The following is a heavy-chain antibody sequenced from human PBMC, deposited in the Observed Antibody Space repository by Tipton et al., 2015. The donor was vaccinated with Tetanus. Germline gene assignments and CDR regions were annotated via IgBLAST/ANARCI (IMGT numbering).Heavy chain of an antibody. CDR3: ARAEYSSSWYGGHYGMDV. D-gene: IGHD6-13*01. CDR1: GGTFSSYA. CDR2: IIPIHRTA. V-gene: IGHV1-69*14. J-gene: IGHJ6*02. Sequence: QVQLVQSGAEVKKPGSSVKVSCKASGGTFSSYAISWVRQAPRQGLAWMGGIIPIHRTANYAQKFQGRVTITADKSTSTAYMELSSLGSEDTAVYYCARAEYSSSWYGGHYGMDVWGQGTTVTVSS.